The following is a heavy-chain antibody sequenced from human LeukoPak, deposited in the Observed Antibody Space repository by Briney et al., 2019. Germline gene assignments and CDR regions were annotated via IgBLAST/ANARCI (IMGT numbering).Heavy chain of an antibody. CDR3: ARDGDTVLTRGYYYYMDV. V-gene: IGHV3-21*01. D-gene: IGHD4-23*01. Sequence: ETLSLTCTVSGGSISSSSYYWGWIRQAPGKGPEWVSSITSSSSYIYYADSVKGRFTIYRDNARNSLYLQMNSLRAEDTALYYCARDGDTVLTRGYYYYMDVWGKGTTVTVSS. CDR1: GGSISSSS. J-gene: IGHJ6*03. CDR2: ITSSSSYI.